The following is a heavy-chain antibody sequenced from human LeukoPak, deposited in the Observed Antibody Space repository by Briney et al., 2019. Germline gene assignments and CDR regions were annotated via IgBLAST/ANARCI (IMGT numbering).Heavy chain of an antibody. CDR3: AREVVYSYGDSGRRDAMDV. D-gene: IGHD4-17*01. CDR2: RYASGTA. Sequence: SETLSLTCSVSGGSIGGYYWSWVRQPPGKGLEWIGYRYASGTANYNPSLGSRLTISIDSSKNRFSLTLRSVTAADTAVYYCAREVVYSYGDSGRRDAMDVWGQGTTVIVSS. V-gene: IGHV4-59*01. CDR1: GGSIGGYY. J-gene: IGHJ6*02.